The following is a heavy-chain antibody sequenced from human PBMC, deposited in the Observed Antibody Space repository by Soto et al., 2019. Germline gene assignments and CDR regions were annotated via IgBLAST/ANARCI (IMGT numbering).Heavy chain of an antibody. CDR2: IYHSGST. D-gene: IGHD5-12*01. CDR3: AAGGGLPRYY. V-gene: IGHV4-30-2*01. J-gene: IGHJ4*02. Sequence: QLQLQESGSGLVKPSQTLSLTCAVSGGSISRGGYSWSWIRQPPGKGLEWIGYIYHSGSTYYNPSLTSRVTISVNRSKNQFSLKLSSVTAADTAVYYCAAGGGLPRYYWGQGTLVTVSS. CDR1: GGSISRGGYS.